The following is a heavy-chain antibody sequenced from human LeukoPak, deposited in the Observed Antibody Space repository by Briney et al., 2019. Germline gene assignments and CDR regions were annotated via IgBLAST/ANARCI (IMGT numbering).Heavy chain of an antibody. CDR3: ARDYRSSACFDY. V-gene: IGHV3-21*01. CDR1: GFTFSSYS. J-gene: IGHJ4*02. D-gene: IGHD6-6*01. CDR2: ISSSSSYI. Sequence: GGSLRLSCAASGFTFSSYSMNWVRQAPGKGLEWVSSISSSSSYIYYADSVKGRFTISRDNAKNSLYLQMNSLRAEDTAVYYCARDYRSSACFDYWGQGTLVTVSS.